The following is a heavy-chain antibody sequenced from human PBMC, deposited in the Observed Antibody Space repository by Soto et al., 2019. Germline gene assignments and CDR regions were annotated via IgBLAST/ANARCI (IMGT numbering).Heavy chain of an antibody. CDR3: ARGHDYIWTL. Sequence: QVLFQQGGAGLLKLSEPWSLTWGVSGESVTTYYWSWSRQLPGRGWEWIGEINHGGDINYNPSFKSRVTMSIDASRNQFSLRLNSVTAADTAVYYCARGHDYIWTLGGQGTLVTVSS. V-gene: IGHV4-34*01. D-gene: IGHD3-16*01. J-gene: IGHJ4*02. CDR2: INHGGDI. CDR1: GESVTTYY.